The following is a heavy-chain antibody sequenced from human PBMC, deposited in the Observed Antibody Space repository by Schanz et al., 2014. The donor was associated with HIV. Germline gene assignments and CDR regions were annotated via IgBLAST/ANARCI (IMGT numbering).Heavy chain of an antibody. CDR3: ARDGEPYGIDV. CDR1: GYIFTTYG. D-gene: IGHD2-21*01. J-gene: IGHJ6*02. Sequence: QVQLVQSGAEVRKPGASVKVSCKASGYIFTTYGISWVRKAPGQGLEWMAWISTYNGNTNYAQKFQGRVAMTTDTSTTTAYMELRGLRPDDTAIYYCARDGEPYGIDVWGQGTPVTVSS. CDR2: ISTYNGNT. V-gene: IGHV1-18*01.